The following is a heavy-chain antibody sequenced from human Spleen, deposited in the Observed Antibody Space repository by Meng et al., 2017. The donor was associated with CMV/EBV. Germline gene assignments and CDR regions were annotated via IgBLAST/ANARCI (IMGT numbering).Heavy chain of an antibody. D-gene: IGHD3-10*01. CDR2: SYCSGYT. CDR1: VCCYSCC. V-gene: IGHV4-61*01. CDR3: AREEHRGSGSYYYDFRF. J-gene: IGHJ4*02. Sequence: VCCYSCCFRRLPRPPRQCLVYISYSYCSGYTPYLTSLMTRVTVSVDTSKNQFSLKLTSVTAADTAVYYCAREEHRGSGSYYYDFRFWGQGTLVTVSS.